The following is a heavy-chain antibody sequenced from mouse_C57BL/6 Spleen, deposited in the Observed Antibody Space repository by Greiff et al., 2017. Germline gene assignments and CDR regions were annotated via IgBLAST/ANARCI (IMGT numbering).Heavy chain of an antibody. CDR1: GFNIKDDY. Sequence: VQLQQSGAELVRPGASVKLSCTASGFNIKDDYMHWVKQSPEQGLEWIGGIYPENGDTEYAPKFQGKATITADTSSNTAYLQLSSLTSEDTAVYYCTTMDNFDYWGQGTTLTVSS. J-gene: IGHJ2*01. CDR2: IYPENGDT. CDR3: TTMDNFDY. V-gene: IGHV14-4*01.